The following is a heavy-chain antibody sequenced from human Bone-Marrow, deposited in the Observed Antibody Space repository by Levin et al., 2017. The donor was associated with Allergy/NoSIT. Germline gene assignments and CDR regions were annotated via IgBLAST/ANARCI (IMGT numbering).Heavy chain of an antibody. J-gene: IGHJ4*02. Sequence: GESLKISCKASGYTFSDYFLHWVRQAPGQGLEWMGWINGESGGTIFAQKFQGRVTMTRDTSLTTAYMELSSLRSDDTAVYYCARHLLHRHGNISPPATDYWGQGTLVTVSS. CDR3: ARHLLHRHGNISPPATDY. CDR2: INGESGGT. D-gene: IGHD5-24*01. V-gene: IGHV1-2*02. CDR1: GYTFSDYF.